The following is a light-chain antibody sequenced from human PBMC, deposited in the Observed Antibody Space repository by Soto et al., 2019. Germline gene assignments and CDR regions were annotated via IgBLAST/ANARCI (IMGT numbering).Light chain of an antibody. Sequence: EIVLTQSPCTLSLSPFERATLSCSSIQSVSSSYLAWYQQKPGQAPRLLIYGASSRATGIPDRFSGSGSGTDFTLTISRLEPEDFAVYYCQQYGSSTAWTFGQGTKVDIK. CDR1: QSVSSSY. CDR2: GAS. J-gene: IGKJ1*01. V-gene: IGKV3-20*01. CDR3: QQYGSSTAWT.